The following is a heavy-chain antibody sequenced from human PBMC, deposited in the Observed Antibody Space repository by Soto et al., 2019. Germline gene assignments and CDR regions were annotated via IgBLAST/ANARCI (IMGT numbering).Heavy chain of an antibody. Sequence: SLTCAVYGESFSGHIWTWIRQTPGKGLQWIGQINHSGSASYNPSLKSRVTISVHTSNSQFSLELSSVTAADTAVYYCARGLITGSHYSGGWYYFDSWGQGTQVTVSS. D-gene: IGHD6-19*01. J-gene: IGHJ4*02. CDR2: INHSGSA. V-gene: IGHV4-34*01. CDR3: ARGLITGSHYSGGWYYFDS. CDR1: GESFSGHI.